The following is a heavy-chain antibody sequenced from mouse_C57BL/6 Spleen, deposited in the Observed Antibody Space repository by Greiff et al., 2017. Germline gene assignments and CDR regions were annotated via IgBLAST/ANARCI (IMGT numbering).Heavy chain of an antibody. J-gene: IGHJ1*03. CDR3: ARDERGYFDV. V-gene: IGHV1-55*01. Sequence: QVQLKQPGAELVKPGASVKMSCKASGYTFTSYWITWVKQRPGQGLEWIGDIYPGSGSTNYNEKFKSKATLTVDTSSSTAYMQLSSLTSEDSAVYYCARDERGYFDVWGTGTTVTVSS. CDR1: GYTFTSYW. CDR2: IYPGSGST.